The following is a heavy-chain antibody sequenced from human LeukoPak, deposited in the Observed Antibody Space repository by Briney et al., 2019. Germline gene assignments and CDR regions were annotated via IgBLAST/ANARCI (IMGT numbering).Heavy chain of an antibody. CDR1: GFTFSSYS. D-gene: IGHD3-10*01. J-gene: IGHJ4*02. Sequence: GGSLRLSCAASGFTFSSYSMNWVRQAPGKGLEWVSYISSSSSTIYYADSVKGRFTISRDNAKNSLYLQMNSLRAEDTAVYYCARDRAQVYFDYWGQGTLVTVSS. CDR3: ARDRAQVYFDY. V-gene: IGHV3-48*04. CDR2: ISSSSSTI.